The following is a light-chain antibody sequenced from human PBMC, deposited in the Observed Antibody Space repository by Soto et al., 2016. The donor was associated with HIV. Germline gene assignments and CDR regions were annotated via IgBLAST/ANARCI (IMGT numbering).Light chain of an antibody. CDR1: QSLVHSNGNTY. Sequence: DVVMTQSPLSLPVTLGQPASISCRSSQSLVHSNGNTYLNWFQQRPGQSPRRLIYEVSHRDSGVPDRFSGSGSGTDFTLKISRVEADDIGIYYCMHSLELPITFGPGTPLEIK. V-gene: IGKV2-30*02. J-gene: IGKJ5*01. CDR3: MHSLELPIT. CDR2: EVS.